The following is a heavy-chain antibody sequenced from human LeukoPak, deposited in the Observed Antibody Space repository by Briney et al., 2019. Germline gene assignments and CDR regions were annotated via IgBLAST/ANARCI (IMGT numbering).Heavy chain of an antibody. V-gene: IGHV1-69*04. Sequence: GASVNVSCKSSGSTFTIYASSWVRKSPGQRLEWMGRIIPILGIANYAQQFQGRVTITADKSTSTAYMELSSLRSEDTAVYYCASYCSGGSCYDDYWGQGTLVTVSS. CDR2: IIPILGIA. J-gene: IGHJ4*02. CDR3: ASYCSGGSCYDDY. D-gene: IGHD2-15*01. CDR1: GSTFTIYA.